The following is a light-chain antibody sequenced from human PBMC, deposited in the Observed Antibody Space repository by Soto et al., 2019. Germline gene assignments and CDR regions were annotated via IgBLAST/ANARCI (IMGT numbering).Light chain of an antibody. J-gene: IGKJ4*01. V-gene: IGKV3-20*01. CDR3: QQYFTSPLT. CDR2: GAS. Sequence: EIVLTQSPGTLSLSPGERATLSCAASQSVSTTSLAWYQQKPGQAPRVLIYGASYTATGVPERFSGSGAGTDFTLTISRLEPEDFAMYYCQQYFTSPLTFGGGTKVDIK. CDR1: QSVSTTS.